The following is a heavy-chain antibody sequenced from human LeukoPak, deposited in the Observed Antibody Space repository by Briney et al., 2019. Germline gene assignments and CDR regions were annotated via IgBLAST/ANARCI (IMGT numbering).Heavy chain of an antibody. CDR3: ARDHTPRITIFGVVKNGMDV. Sequence: SETLSLTCTVSGSSVGSGIYYWSWIRQPPGKGLEWIGEINHSGSTNYNPSLKSRVTISVDTSKNQFSLKLSSVTAADTAVYYCARDHTPRITIFGVVKNGMDVWGQGTTVTVSS. CDR1: GSSVGSGIYY. D-gene: IGHD3-3*01. J-gene: IGHJ6*02. V-gene: IGHV4-61*01. CDR2: INHSGST.